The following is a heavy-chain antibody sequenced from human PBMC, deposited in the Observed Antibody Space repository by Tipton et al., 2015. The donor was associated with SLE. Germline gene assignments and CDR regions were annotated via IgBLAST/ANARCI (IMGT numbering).Heavy chain of an antibody. CDR1: GFTFNSYW. V-gene: IGHV3-74*01. D-gene: IGHD3-16*01. Sequence: SLRLSCAASGFTFNSYWMHWVRQSPGKGLVWVSRIKSDGGDTIYADSVKGRFTISRDNAKNTLYLQMNRLRVEDTAVYYCAGGTGAYFDHWGQGTLVTVSS. J-gene: IGHJ4*02. CDR3: AGGTGAYFDH. CDR2: IKSDGGDT.